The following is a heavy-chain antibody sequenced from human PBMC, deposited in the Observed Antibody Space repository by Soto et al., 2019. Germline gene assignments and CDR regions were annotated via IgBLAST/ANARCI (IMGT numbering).Heavy chain of an antibody. D-gene: IGHD3-16*02. CDR3: ANDLSMITFGGVIVNDAFDI. CDR1: GFTFSNYW. Sequence: GGSLRLSCAASGFTFSNYWMVWVRQAPGKGLVWVSRINSDGSSTSYADSVKGRFTISRDNSKNTLYLQMNSLRAEDTAVYFCANDLSMITFGGVIVNDAFDIWGQGTMVTVSS. CDR2: INSDGSST. V-gene: IGHV3-74*01. J-gene: IGHJ3*02.